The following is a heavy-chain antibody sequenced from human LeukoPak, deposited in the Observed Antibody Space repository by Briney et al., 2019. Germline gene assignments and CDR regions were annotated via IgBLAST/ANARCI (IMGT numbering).Heavy chain of an antibody. V-gene: IGHV3-53*01. D-gene: IGHD1-26*01. Sequence: GGSLRLSCGTSWLPVSSKYMSWVRQAPGKGLECVSVIYGGGTTYYADSVKGRFTISRDNSKNTLYLQMNSLRAEARAVYYCAKGLGGIYYEPIDYWGQGTLVTVSS. CDR2: IYGGGTT. CDR1: WLPVSSKY. CDR3: AKGLGGIYYEPIDY. J-gene: IGHJ4*02.